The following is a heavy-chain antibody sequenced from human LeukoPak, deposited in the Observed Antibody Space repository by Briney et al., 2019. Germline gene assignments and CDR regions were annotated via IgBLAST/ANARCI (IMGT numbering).Heavy chain of an antibody. J-gene: IGHJ4*02. D-gene: IGHD6-13*01. V-gene: IGHV3-30*02. CDR3: ANSIAAARTRYFDY. CDR1: GFTFSSYG. CDR2: IRYDGSNK. Sequence: GGSLRLSCATSGFTFSSYGMHWVRQAPGKGLEWVAFIRYDGSNKYYADSVKGRFTISRDNSKNTLYLQMNSLRAEDTAVYYCANSIAAARTRYFDYWGQGTLVTVSS.